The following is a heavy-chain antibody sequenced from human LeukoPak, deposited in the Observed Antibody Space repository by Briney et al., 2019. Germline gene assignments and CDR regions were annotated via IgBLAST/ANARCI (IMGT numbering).Heavy chain of an antibody. CDR2: IYYSGNT. CDR1: GGSFSSGGYY. J-gene: IGHJ5*02. D-gene: IGHD2-2*01. CDR3: ARYCSSTTCRWFDP. Sequence: SETLSLTCAVYGGSFSSGGYYWSWIRQHPGKGLEWIGYIYYSGNTYYNPSLKSRVTISVDTSKNQFSPNLTSVTAADTAVYYCARYCSSTTCRWFDPWGQGTLVTVSS. V-gene: IGHV4-31*11.